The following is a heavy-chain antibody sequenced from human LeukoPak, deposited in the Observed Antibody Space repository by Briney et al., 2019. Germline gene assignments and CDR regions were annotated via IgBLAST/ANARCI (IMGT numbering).Heavy chain of an antibody. CDR2: INSYSGNT. CDR3: NSNYVYYYYYMDV. CDR1: GYTFISSG. D-gene: IGHD4-11*01. V-gene: IGHV1-18*01. J-gene: IGHJ6*03. Sequence: ASVKVSCKASGYTFISSGINWVRQAPGQGLEWMGWINSYSGNTNYAQNLQGRVTMTTDTSTDTAYMELRSLRSDDTAVYYCNSNYVYYYYYMDVWGKGTTVTVSS.